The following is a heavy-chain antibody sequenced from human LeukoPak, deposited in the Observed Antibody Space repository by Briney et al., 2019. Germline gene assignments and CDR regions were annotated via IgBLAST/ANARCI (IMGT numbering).Heavy chain of an antibody. CDR1: GFTFSSYA. V-gene: IGHV3-23*01. D-gene: IGHD2-2*01. CDR3: PRHTTSCSASPS. Sequence: PGGSLRLSCAASGFTFSSYAMSWVRQAPGKGLEWVSAISGSGGSTYYADSVKGRFTISRDNSKNTLYLQMNSLRAEDTAVYYWPRHTTSCSASPSWGKETRVTAS. J-gene: IGHJ5*02. CDR2: ISGSGGST.